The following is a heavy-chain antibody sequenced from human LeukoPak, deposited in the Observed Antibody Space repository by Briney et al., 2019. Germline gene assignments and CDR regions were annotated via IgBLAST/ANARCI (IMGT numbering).Heavy chain of an antibody. D-gene: IGHD3-9*01. V-gene: IGHV3-30*18. CDR2: ISYDGSNK. CDR3: AKVRYFGPSAFDI. J-gene: IGHJ3*02. CDR1: GFTFRNYG. Sequence: GGSLRLSCAASGFTFRNYGMHWVRQAPGKGLDWVSVISYDGSNKYYADSVKGRFTISRDNSKNTLYLQMNSLRAEDTAVYYCAKVRYFGPSAFDIWGQGTMVTVSS.